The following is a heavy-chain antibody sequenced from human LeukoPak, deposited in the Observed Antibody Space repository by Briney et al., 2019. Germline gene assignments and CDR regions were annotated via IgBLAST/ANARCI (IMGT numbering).Heavy chain of an antibody. J-gene: IGHJ4*02. CDR2: IYTSGST. V-gene: IGHV4-61*02. Sequence: SETLSLTCTVSGGSISSGSYYWSWIRQPAGKGLEWIGRIYTSGSTNYSPSLKSRVTISADTSKNQFSLKLYSVTAADTAVYYCATRKLGNDYWGQGTLVTVSS. CDR3: ATRKLGNDY. CDR1: GGSISSGSYY. D-gene: IGHD7-27*01.